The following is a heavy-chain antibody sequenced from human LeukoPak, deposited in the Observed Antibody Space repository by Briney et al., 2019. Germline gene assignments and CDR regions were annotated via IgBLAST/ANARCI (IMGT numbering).Heavy chain of an antibody. D-gene: IGHD3-22*01. CDR2: ISGSGGST. J-gene: IGHJ4*02. CDR1: GFTFDDYA. V-gene: IGHV3-23*01. CDR3: VKEPQYSDTSGH. Sequence: GGSLRLSCAASGFTFDDYAMSWVRQAPGKGLEWVSAISGSGGSTYYADSVKGRFTMSRDDSKSTLYLQMSSLRDEDTAVYYCVKEPQYSDTSGHWGQGTLVTVSS.